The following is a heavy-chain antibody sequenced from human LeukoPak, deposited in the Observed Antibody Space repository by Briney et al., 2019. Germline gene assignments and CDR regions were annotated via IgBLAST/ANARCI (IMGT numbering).Heavy chain of an antibody. Sequence: PGGSLRLSCAASGFTFSTYGMHWVRQAPGKGLEWVAFIRYDGSNKYYADSVKGRFTTSRDNSKNTVYQQMNSLRAEDTAVYYCAAPGVPAATYYFDYWGQGTLVTVSS. V-gene: IGHV3-30*02. D-gene: IGHD2-2*01. CDR3: AAPGVPAATYYFDY. J-gene: IGHJ4*02. CDR1: GFTFSTYG. CDR2: IRYDGSNK.